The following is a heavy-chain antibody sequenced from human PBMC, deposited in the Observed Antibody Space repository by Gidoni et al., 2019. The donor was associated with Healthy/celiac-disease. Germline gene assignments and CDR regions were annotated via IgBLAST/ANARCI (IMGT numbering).Heavy chain of an antibody. CDR3: AREGDYGRGYFDY. Sequence: QVQLVESGGGVVQPGRSLIPSCAASGFTFSSYAMHWFRQAPGKGLECVAVISDDGSNKYYADSVKGRFTSSRDNSKKTLYLQMNSLRAEDTAVYYCAREGDYGRGYFDYWGQGTLVTVSS. V-gene: IGHV3-30-3*01. J-gene: IGHJ4*02. CDR2: ISDDGSNK. CDR1: GFTFSSYA. D-gene: IGHD4-17*01.